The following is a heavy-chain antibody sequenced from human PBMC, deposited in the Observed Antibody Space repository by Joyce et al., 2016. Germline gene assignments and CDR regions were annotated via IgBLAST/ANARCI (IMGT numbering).Heavy chain of an antibody. CDR2: ISGDRRFI. CDR1: GFMFSTSS. V-gene: IGHV3-21*02. CDR3: ARGGLVYDYSMDV. D-gene: IGHD2-21*01. J-gene: IGHJ6*02. Sequence: EVQLVASGGGLVKPGGSLTISCAAAGFMFSTSSMSWFRQAPGKGLEWVAAISGDRRFIFHADSVRGRFTVSRDNAENSLYLQMKSLRVEDTAVYFCARGGLVYDYSMDVWGQGTTVIVSS.